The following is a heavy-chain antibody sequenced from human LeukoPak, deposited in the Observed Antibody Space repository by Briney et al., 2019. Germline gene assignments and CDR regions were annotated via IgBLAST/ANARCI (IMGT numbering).Heavy chain of an antibody. CDR1: GFTFSSYN. D-gene: IGHD5-18*01. Sequence: GGSLRLSCAASGFTFSSYNMNWVRQAPGKGLEWVSSISSSSGYIYYVDSVKGRFTISRDNAKNSLYLQMNSLRAEDTAVYYCARYKDTAKTYQFDYWGQGTLVTVSS. V-gene: IGHV3-21*01. CDR2: ISSSSGYI. J-gene: IGHJ4*02. CDR3: ARYKDTAKTYQFDY.